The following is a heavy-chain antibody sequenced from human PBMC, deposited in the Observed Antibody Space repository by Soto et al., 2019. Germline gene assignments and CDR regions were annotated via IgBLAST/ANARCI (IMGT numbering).Heavy chain of an antibody. CDR3: ARVERGTATTVVDAFDI. D-gene: IGHD1-1*01. CDR1: GGFVSSGSYY. CDR2: MSHSGGT. J-gene: IGHJ3*02. Sequence: QVHLQQCGAGLLEPSETMSLTCAVYGGFVSSGSYYWSWIRQPPGKGLEWIGEMSHSGGTHFNPCLKSRVTISVDTAKNQFSLKMTSVTAADTALYYCARVERGTATTVVDAFDILGPGTMVTVSS. V-gene: IGHV4-34*01.